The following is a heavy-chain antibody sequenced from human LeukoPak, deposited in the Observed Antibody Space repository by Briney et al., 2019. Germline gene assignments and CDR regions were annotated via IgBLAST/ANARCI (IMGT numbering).Heavy chain of an antibody. CDR2: IYPGDSDT. D-gene: IGHD2-15*01. V-gene: IGHV5-51*01. J-gene: IGHJ3*02. CDR3: ASEGVVVAALAQDAFDI. Sequence: GESLKISCWGSGYSFTNYWIGWVRQMPGKGLEWMGIIYPGDSDTRYSPSFQGQVTISADKSISTAYLQWSSLKASDTAMYYCASEGVVVAALAQDAFDIWGQGTMVTVSS. CDR1: GYSFTNYW.